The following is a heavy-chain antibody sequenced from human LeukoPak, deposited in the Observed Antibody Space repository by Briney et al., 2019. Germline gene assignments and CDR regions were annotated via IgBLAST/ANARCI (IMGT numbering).Heavy chain of an antibody. Sequence: QPGGSLRLSCAASGFTFSSYAMSWVRQAPGKGLEWVSAISGSGGSTYYADSVKGRFTISRDNSENTLYLQMNSLRAEDTAVYYCAKDRNVEILFDYWGQGTLVTVSS. J-gene: IGHJ4*02. V-gene: IGHV3-23*01. CDR3: AKDRNVEILFDY. CDR2: ISGSGGST. D-gene: IGHD2-21*01. CDR1: GFTFSSYA.